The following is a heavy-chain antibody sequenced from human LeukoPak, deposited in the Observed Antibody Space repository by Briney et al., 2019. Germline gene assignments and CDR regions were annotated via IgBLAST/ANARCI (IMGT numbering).Heavy chain of an antibody. D-gene: IGHD2-15*01. CDR1: GYTFTSYD. J-gene: IGHJ6*02. CDR2: MNPNGGNT. CDR3: ARAASYCSGGSCYVYYYYYYGMDV. Sequence: ASVKVSCKASGYTFTSYDINWVRQATGQGLEWMGWMNPNGGNTGYAQKFQGRVTMTRNTSISTAYMELSSLRSEDTAVYYCARAASYCSGGSCYVYYYYYYGMDVWGQGTTVTVSS. V-gene: IGHV1-8*01.